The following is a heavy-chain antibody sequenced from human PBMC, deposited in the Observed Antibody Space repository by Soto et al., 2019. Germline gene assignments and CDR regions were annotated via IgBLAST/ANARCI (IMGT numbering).Heavy chain of an antibody. CDR1: GGSISSGGYY. CDR2: IYYSGST. J-gene: IGHJ5*02. CDR3: ARSGIENWFDP. D-gene: IGHD6-13*01. V-gene: IGHV4-31*03. Sequence: NPSETLSLICTVSGGSISSGGYYWSWIRQHPGKGLEWIGYIYYSGSTYYNPSLKSRVTISVDTSKNQFSLKLSSVTAADTAVYYCARSGIENWFDPWGQGTLVTVSS.